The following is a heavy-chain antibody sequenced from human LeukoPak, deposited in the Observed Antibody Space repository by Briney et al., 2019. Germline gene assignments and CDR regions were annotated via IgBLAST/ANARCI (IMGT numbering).Heavy chain of an antibody. Sequence: ASVKVSCKASGYTFTSYGTSWVRQAPGQGLEWMGWISAYNGNTNYAQKLQGRVTMTTDTSTSTAYMELRSLRSDDTAVYYCARVINPLDYYYMDVWGKGTTVTVSS. CDR1: GYTFTSYG. J-gene: IGHJ6*03. CDR3: ARVINPLDYYYMDV. V-gene: IGHV1-18*01. CDR2: ISAYNGNT.